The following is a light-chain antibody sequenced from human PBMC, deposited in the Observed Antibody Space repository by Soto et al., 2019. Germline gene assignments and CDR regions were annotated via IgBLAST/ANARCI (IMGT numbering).Light chain of an antibody. CDR3: QQRNSYPRT. CDR1: QGINIF. Sequence: DIQLTQSPSFLSASVGDRVTITCRASQGINIFLAWFQQKPGKAPNLLISAASTLQSGVPSRFRGSGSETEFTLTITSLQPEDSATYYCQQRNSYPRTFGQGTKVDIK. V-gene: IGKV1-9*01. CDR2: AAS. J-gene: IGKJ2*01.